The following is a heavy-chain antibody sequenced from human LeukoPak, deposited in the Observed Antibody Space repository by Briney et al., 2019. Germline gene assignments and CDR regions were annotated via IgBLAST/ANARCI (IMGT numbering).Heavy chain of an antibody. CDR3: TTDSGSYLIDY. V-gene: IGHV3-15*01. CDR1: GFTFSNAW. D-gene: IGHD1-26*01. J-gene: IGHJ4*02. CDR2: IKSKTDGGTT. Sequence: GGSLRLSCAASGFTFSNAWMSWVRQAPGKGLEWVGRIKSKTDGGTTDYAAPVKGRFTISRGDSKNTLYVQMNSLKTEDTAVYYCTTDSGSYLIDYWGQGTLVTVSS.